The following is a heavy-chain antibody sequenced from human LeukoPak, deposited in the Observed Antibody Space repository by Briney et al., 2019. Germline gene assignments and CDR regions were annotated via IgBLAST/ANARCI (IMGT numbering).Heavy chain of an antibody. CDR3: ARLVDTAMVFDY. Sequence: SETLSLTCAVYGGSFSGYHWSWIRQPPGKGLEWIGEINHSGSTNYNPSLKSRVTISVDTSKNQFSLKLSSVTAADTAVYYCARLVDTAMVFDYWGQGTLVTVSS. J-gene: IGHJ4*02. CDR2: INHSGST. D-gene: IGHD5-18*01. V-gene: IGHV4-34*01. CDR1: GGSFSGYH.